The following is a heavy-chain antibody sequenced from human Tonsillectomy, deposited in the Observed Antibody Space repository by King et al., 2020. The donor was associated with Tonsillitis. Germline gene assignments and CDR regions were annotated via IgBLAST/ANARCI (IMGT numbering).Heavy chain of an antibody. D-gene: IGHD2-21*01. Sequence: VQLVESGGGLVQPGGSLRLSCAASGFTFSSYWMGWVRQAPGKGLEWVANIKLDGGEKYYVDSVKGRFTISRDNAENSLYLQMSSLRADDTAIYYCARVGVITDWAFDYWGQGTLVTVSS. CDR1: GFTFSSYW. CDR2: IKLDGGEK. V-gene: IGHV3-7*01. CDR3: ARVGVITDWAFDY. J-gene: IGHJ4*02.